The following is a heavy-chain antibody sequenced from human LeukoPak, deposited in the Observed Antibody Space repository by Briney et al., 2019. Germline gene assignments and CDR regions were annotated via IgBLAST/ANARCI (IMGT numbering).Heavy chain of an antibody. CDR1: GFTFSSYS. J-gene: IGHJ6*02. D-gene: IGHD6-13*01. Sequence: GGSLRLSCAASGFTFSSYSMNWVRQAPGKGLEWVSSISSSSSYIYYADSVKGRFTISRDNAKNSLYLQMNSLRAEDTAVYYCARDQGVLGYYYYGMDVWGQGTTVTVSS. V-gene: IGHV3-21*01. CDR3: ARDQGVLGYYYYGMDV. CDR2: ISSSSSYI.